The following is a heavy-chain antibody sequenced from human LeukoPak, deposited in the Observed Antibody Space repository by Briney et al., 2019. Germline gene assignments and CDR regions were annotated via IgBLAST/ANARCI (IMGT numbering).Heavy chain of an antibody. J-gene: IGHJ6*02. CDR2: FDPEDGKT. CDR3: ATGYLVTAGLMDV. CDR1: GYTLTELS. D-gene: IGHD6-13*01. Sequence: ASVKVSCKVSGYTLTELSMFWVRQAPGEGLEWMGSFDPEDGKTVYAQKFQGRVTMTEVTSTDTAYMELSSLRSEDTAVYYCATGYLVTAGLMDVWGQGTTVTVSS. V-gene: IGHV1-24*01.